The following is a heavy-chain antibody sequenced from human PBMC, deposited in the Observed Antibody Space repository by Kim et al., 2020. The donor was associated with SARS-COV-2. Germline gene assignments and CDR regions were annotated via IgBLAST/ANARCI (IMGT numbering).Heavy chain of an antibody. J-gene: IGHJ6*02. V-gene: IGHV1-24*01. CDR2: FDPEDGET. CDR1: GYTLTELS. Sequence: ASVKVSCKVSGYTLTELSMHWVRQAPGKGLEWMGGFDPEDGETIYAQKFQGRVTMTEDTSTDTAYMELSSLRSEDTAVYYCATDLSHWGGMDVWGQGTTVTVSS. CDR3: ATDLSHWGGMDV. D-gene: IGHD3-16*01.